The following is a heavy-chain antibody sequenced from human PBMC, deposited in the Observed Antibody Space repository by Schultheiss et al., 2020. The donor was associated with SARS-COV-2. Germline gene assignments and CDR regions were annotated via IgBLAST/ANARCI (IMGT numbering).Heavy chain of an antibody. CDR1: GFIFSGYW. CDR2: ISSSSSYI. D-gene: IGHD3-22*01. V-gene: IGHV3-21*05. J-gene: IGHJ4*02. Sequence: GGSLRLSCAPSGFIFSGYWMSWVRQAPGKGLEWVSYISSSSSYIYYADSVKGRFTISRDNSKNTVYLQMNSLRAEDTAVYYCANTSPLPYYYDSSGYCWGQGTLVTVSS. CDR3: ANTSPLPYYYDSSGYC.